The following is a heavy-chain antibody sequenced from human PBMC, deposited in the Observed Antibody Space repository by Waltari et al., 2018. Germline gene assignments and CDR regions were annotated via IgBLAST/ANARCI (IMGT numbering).Heavy chain of an antibody. V-gene: IGHV3-53*02. CDR2: IYSGGST. CDR3: ARDSSPEAFDI. CDR1: GFTVSSNY. Sequence: EVQLVETGGGLIQPGGSLRLSCAASGFTVSSNYMSWVRQGTGKGLVGVSDIYSGGSTYYSDSVKGRFTISRDNAKNTLYLQMNSLRAEYTAVYYCARDSSPEAFDIWGQGTMVTVSS. J-gene: IGHJ3*02.